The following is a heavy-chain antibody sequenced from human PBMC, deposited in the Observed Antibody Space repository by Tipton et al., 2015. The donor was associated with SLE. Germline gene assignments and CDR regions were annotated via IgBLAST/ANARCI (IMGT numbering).Heavy chain of an antibody. Sequence: LRLSCTVSGGSINNYYWSWVRQPPGRGLEWIGYIYFSGSTVYSPSLKSRVTISVDTSKNQFSLRLNSVTAADTAVYYCTRGIALDVWGQGTAVTVSS. CDR2: IYFSGST. CDR3: TRGIALDV. J-gene: IGHJ6*02. CDR1: GGSINNYY. V-gene: IGHV4-59*01.